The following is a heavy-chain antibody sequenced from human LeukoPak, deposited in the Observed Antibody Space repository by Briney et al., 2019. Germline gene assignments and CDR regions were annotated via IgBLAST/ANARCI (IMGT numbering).Heavy chain of an antibody. Sequence: PGGSLRLPRAVSGFAFSTYSINWVRQAPGKGLEWVSSISSSSSYIYYADSVKGRFTISRDNAKNSLYLQMNSLKTGDTAVYYCGTDRGQWLIRSYWFEYWGQGTLVTVSS. CDR2: ISSSSSYI. J-gene: IGHJ4*02. D-gene: IGHD3-10*01. V-gene: IGHV3-21*03. CDR1: GFAFSTYS. CDR3: GTDRGQWLIRSYWFEY.